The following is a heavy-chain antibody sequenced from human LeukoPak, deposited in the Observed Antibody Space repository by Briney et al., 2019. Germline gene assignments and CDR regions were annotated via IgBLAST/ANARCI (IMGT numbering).Heavy chain of an antibody. CDR1: GYNFTPYW. Sequence: GESLKISCQSSGYNFTPYWIVWVRQMPGKGLEWMGITFAGYSYTIYSPSFQGQVTISVDKSISTAYLQWSSLKASDTAMYYCARRRDLYSGSYYPFDCWGQGTLVTVSS. J-gene: IGHJ4*02. V-gene: IGHV5-51*01. D-gene: IGHD1-26*01. CDR2: TFAGYSYT. CDR3: ARRRDLYSGSYYPFDC.